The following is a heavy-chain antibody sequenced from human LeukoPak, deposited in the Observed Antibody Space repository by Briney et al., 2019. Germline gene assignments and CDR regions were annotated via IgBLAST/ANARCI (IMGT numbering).Heavy chain of an antibody. D-gene: IGHD3-10*01. CDR1: GFTFSDYY. J-gene: IGHJ4*02. V-gene: IGHV3-11*04. CDR3: ARGYFWGFGFLDY. CDR2: ISNSGSTM. Sequence: GGSLRLSCAASGFTFSDYYMSWIRQAPGKGLEWVSYISNSGSTMYYADSVKGRFTISRDNAKNSLYLQMNSLRAEDTAVYYCARGYFWGFGFLDYWGQGTLVTVSS.